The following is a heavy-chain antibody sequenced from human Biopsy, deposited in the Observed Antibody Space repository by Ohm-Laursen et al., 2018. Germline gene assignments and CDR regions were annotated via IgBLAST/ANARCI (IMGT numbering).Heavy chain of an antibody. CDR2: INPGGNST. CDR3: ALASFDY. Sequence: SVTPSRQSSGYTFTTYYIHWVRQAPGQGLEWMGIINPGGNSTAYTQNFQGRVTMTWDTSTTTVYMELSSLRSEDTAVYYCALASFDYWGQGTLVTVPS. J-gene: IGHJ4*02. V-gene: IGHV1-46*01. CDR1: GYTFTTYY.